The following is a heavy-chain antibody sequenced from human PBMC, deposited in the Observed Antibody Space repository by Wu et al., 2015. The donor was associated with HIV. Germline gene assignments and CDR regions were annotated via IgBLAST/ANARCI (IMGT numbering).Heavy chain of an antibody. CDR3: ARSVVVPTAPYYTDV. CDR2: ISAYSGDT. D-gene: IGHD2-2*01. J-gene: IGHJ6*03. CDR1: GATFISYT. V-gene: IGHV1-18*01. Sequence: QVQLMQSGAEVKKPGSSVKVSCKASGATFISYTITWVRQAPGQGLEWMGWISAYSGDTKYVQKLQGRVTMTTDTSTSTAYMELRSLRSDDTAVYYCARSVVVPTAPYYTDVWGKGTTVTVSS.